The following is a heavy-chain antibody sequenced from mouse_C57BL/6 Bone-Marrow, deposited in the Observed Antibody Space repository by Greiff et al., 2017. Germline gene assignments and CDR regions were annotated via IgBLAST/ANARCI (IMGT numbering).Heavy chain of an antibody. J-gene: IGHJ2*01. CDR2: IYPRSGNT. CDR3: AREDYYGSSLYFDY. CDR1: GYTFTSYG. V-gene: IGHV1-81*01. D-gene: IGHD1-1*01. Sequence: QVHVKQSGAELARPGASVKLSCKASGYTFTSYGISWVKQRTGQGLEWIGEIYPRSGNTYYNEKFKGKATLTADKSSSTAYMELRSLTSEDSAVYFCAREDYYGSSLYFDYWGQGTTLTVSS.